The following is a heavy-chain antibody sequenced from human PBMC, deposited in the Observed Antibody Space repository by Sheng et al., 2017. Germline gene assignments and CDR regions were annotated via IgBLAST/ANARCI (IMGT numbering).Heavy chain of an antibody. D-gene: IGHD3-9*01. V-gene: IGHV3-30*01. CDR3: ARVQGGDWYYDILTGEDTGNYGMDV. CDR2: ISYDGSNK. J-gene: IGHJ6*02. CDR1: GFTFSSYA. Sequence: VQLVESGGGVVQPGRSLRLSCAASGFTFSSYAMHWVRQAPGKGLEWVAVISYDGSNKYYADSVKGRFTISRDNSKNTLYLQMNSLRAEDTAVYYCARVQGGDWYYDILTGEDTGNYGMDVWDQGP.